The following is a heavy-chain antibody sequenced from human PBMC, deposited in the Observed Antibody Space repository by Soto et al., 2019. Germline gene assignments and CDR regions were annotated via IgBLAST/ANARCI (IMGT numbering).Heavy chain of an antibody. CDR2: IWYDGSNK. V-gene: IGHV3-33*01. J-gene: IGHJ3*02. D-gene: IGHD6-13*01. Sequence: GGSLRLSCAASGFTFSSYGMHWVRQAPGKGLEWVAVIWYDGSNKYYADSVKGRFTISRDNSKNTLYLQMNSLRAEDTAVYYCARDLRMGSSWYDGRAMSAFDIWGQGTMVTVSS. CDR3: ARDLRMGSSWYDGRAMSAFDI. CDR1: GFTFSSYG.